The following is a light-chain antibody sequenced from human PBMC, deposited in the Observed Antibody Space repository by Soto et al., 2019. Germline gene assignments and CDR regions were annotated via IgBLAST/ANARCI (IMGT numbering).Light chain of an antibody. J-gene: IGKJ2*01. Sequence: DIVMTQSPDSLAVSLGEKATINCKSSQSVLYSSNNKNYLAWYQQKPGQPPKLLIYWASTRESGVPDRFSGRGSGTDFSPTISSLQPEDFATYYCQQTNIFPYTFGQGTKVDIK. CDR2: WAS. V-gene: IGKV4-1*01. CDR3: QQTNIFPYT. CDR1: QSVLYSSNNKNY.